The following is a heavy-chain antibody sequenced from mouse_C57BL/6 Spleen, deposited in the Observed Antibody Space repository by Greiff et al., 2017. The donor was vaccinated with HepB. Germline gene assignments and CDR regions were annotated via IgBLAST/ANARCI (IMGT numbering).Heavy chain of an antibody. CDR2: IYPGDGDT. V-gene: IGHV1-82*01. Sequence: VQLQESGPELVKPGASVKISCKASGYAFSSSWMNWVKQRPGKGLEWIGRIYPGDGDTNYNGKFKGKATLTADKSSSTAYMQLSSLPSEDSAVYFCARGSPGYFDYWGQGTTLTVSS. J-gene: IGHJ2*01. CDR1: GYAFSSSW. CDR3: ARGSPGYFDY.